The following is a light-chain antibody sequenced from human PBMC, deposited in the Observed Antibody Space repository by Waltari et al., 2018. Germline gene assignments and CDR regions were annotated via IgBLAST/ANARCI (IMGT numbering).Light chain of an antibody. V-gene: IGKV1-39*01. CDR3: QQSYNTPAT. J-gene: IGKJ5*01. Sequence: DIQMTQSPSSLSASVGDRVTTTCRASQTISTYLNWYQQQPGKAPKLLIYATSTLQSGVPSRFSGSGSETDFTLTISSLQPEDFATYYCQQSYNTPATFGQGTRLEIK. CDR2: ATS. CDR1: QTISTY.